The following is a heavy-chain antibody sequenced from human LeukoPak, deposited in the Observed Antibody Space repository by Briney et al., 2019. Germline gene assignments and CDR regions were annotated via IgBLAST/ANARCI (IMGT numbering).Heavy chain of an antibody. CDR2: ISGSGGST. CDR3: ARGLSSGLRITIFGVVIKGGWPVDY. D-gene: IGHD3-3*01. CDR1: GFTFSSYA. Sequence: PGGSLRLSCAASGFTFSSYAMSWVRQAPGKGLEWVSAISGSGGSTYYADSVKGRFTISRDNSKNTLYLQMNSLRAEDTAVYYCARGLSSGLRITIFGVVIKGGWPVDYWGQGTLVTVSS. V-gene: IGHV3-23*01. J-gene: IGHJ4*02.